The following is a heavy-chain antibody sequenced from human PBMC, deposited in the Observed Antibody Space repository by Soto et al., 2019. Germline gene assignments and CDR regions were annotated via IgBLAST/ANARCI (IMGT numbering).Heavy chain of an antibody. Sequence: VPHSLRCTVAGGTSRGYDWSWISQKPGKGLEWIGYIYYSGSTNYNPSLKSRVTISVDTSKNQFSLKLSSVTAADTAVYYCARADWDSRYYYYYGMGVWGQGTTVTGSS. D-gene: IGHD3-9*01. J-gene: IGHJ6*02. CDR1: GGTSRGYD. CDR2: IYYSGST. V-gene: IGHV4-59*01. CDR3: ARADWDSRYYYYYGMGV.